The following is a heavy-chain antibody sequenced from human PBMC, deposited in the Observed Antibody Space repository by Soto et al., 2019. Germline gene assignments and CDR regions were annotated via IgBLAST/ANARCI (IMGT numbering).Heavy chain of an antibody. CDR1: GYTFTSYG. CDR2: ISAYNGNT. CDR3: ARDHLLQWLTHFDY. D-gene: IGHD6-19*01. J-gene: IGHJ4*02. V-gene: IGHV1-18*04. Sequence: ASVKVSCKASGYTFTSYGISWVRQAPGQGLEWMGWISAYNGNTNYAQKLQGRVTMTTDTSTSTAYMELRSLRSDDTAVYYCARDHLLQWLTHFDYWGQGTLVTVSS.